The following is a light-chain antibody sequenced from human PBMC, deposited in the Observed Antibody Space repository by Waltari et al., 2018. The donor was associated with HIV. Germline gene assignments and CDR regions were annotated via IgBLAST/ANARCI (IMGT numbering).Light chain of an antibody. CDR2: DVT. CDR1: SNDIGGYNY. J-gene: IGLJ3*02. V-gene: IGLV2-14*03. Sequence: QSALTQPASVSGSPGKSITISCTGTSNDIGGYNYVSWYQQHPGQAPKLMIFDVTKRPSGVSTRFSGSKSGNTASLTISGLQDEDEADYYCTSYISSGGWVFGGGTKLTVL. CDR3: TSYISSGGWV.